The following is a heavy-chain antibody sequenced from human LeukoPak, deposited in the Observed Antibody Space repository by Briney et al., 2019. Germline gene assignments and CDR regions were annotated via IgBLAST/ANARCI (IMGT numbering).Heavy chain of an antibody. CDR3: ARDESSGYYRPLDY. J-gene: IGHJ4*02. D-gene: IGHD3-22*01. V-gene: IGHV4-39*01. CDR1: GGTITSTNYY. Sequence: PSETLSLTCTVPGGTITSTNYYCCWIRQPPGKGLEWIGSIYYSGSTYYNPSLRSRVTISVDTSKNQFSLKLSAVTAAASAAYYCARDESSGYYRPLDYWGQGTLVTVSS. CDR2: IYYSGST.